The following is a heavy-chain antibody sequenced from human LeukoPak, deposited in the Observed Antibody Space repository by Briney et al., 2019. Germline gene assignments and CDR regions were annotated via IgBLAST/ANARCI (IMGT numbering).Heavy chain of an antibody. CDR3: ATNGYFDWFMDV. D-gene: IGHD3-9*01. CDR2: ISYDGSNK. CDR1: GFTVSSYG. J-gene: IGHJ6*02. V-gene: IGHV3-30*03. Sequence: GRSLRLSCAASGFTVSSYGMHWVRQAPGKGLEWVAVISYDGSNKYYADSVKGRFTISRDNSKNTLYLQMNSLRAEDTAVYYCATNGYFDWFMDVWGQGTTVTVSS.